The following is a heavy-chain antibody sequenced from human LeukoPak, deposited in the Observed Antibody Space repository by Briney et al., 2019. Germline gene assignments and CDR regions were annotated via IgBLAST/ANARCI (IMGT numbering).Heavy chain of an antibody. V-gene: IGHV3-30*18. Sequence: PGGSLRLSCAASGSTFSSYGMHWVRQAPGKGLEWVAVISYDGSNKYYADSVKGRFTISRDNSKNTLYLQMNSLRAEDTAVYYCANSYCSGGSCLGSSFDYWGQGTLVTVSS. D-gene: IGHD2-15*01. J-gene: IGHJ4*02. CDR2: ISYDGSNK. CDR1: GSTFSSYG. CDR3: ANSYCSGGSCLGSSFDY.